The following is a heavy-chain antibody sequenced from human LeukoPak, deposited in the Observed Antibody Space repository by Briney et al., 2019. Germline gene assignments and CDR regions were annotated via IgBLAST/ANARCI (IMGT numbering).Heavy chain of an antibody. D-gene: IGHD1-26*01. CDR2: ISAYNGNT. CDR1: GYTFTSYG. Sequence: ASVKVSFKASGYTFTSYGISWVRQAPGQGLEWMGWISAYNGNTNYAQKHQGRVTMTTDTSTSTAYMELRSLRSDDTAVYYCASHSGSYYSSDYWGQGTLVTVSS. J-gene: IGHJ4*02. CDR3: ASHSGSYYSSDY. V-gene: IGHV1-18*01.